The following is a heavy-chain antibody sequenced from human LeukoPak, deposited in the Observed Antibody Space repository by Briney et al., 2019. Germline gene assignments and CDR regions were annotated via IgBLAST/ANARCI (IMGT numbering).Heavy chain of an antibody. V-gene: IGHV3-53*01. CDR2: MYSGGGT. Sequence: GGSLRLSCAASRFSVTRNYVSWVRQAPGKGLEWVSLMYSGGGTSYADSVKGRFTISRDTSKNTLYLQMSSLRAEDTALYYCARYDNGKDYFDYWGQGTLVTVSS. CDR3: ARYDNGKDYFDY. CDR1: RFSVTRNY. D-gene: IGHD1-1*01. J-gene: IGHJ4*02.